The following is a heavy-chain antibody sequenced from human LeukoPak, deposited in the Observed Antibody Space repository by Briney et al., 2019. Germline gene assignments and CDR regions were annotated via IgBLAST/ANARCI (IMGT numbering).Heavy chain of an antibody. CDR2: IKTDGSIT. CDR3: AKAPVTTCSGAYCYPFDY. D-gene: IGHD2-15*01. Sequence: GGSLRLSCAASGFSFSVYWMHWVRQAPGKGPVWVSRIKTDGSITDYADFVKGRFTISRDNAKSTLYLQMNSLRAEDAAVYYCAKAPVTTCSGAYCYPFDYWGQGTLVTVSS. CDR1: GFSFSVYW. V-gene: IGHV3-74*01. J-gene: IGHJ4*02.